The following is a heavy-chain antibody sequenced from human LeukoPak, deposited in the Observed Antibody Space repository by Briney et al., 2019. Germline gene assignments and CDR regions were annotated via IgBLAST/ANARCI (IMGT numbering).Heavy chain of an antibody. CDR2: ISSSSSYI. CDR1: GFTFSSYS. J-gene: IGHJ3*02. Sequence: GGSLRLSCAASGFTFSSYSMNWVRQAPGKGLEWVSSISSSSSYIYYADSVKGRFTISRDNAENSLYLQMNSLRAEDTAVYYCARDGGGDGSDAFDIWGQGTMVTVSS. V-gene: IGHV3-21*01. CDR3: ARDGGGDGSDAFDI. D-gene: IGHD2-21*01.